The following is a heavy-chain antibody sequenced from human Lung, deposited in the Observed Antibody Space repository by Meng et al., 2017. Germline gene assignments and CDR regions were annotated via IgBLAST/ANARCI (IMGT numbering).Heavy chain of an antibody. J-gene: IGHJ3*02. V-gene: IGHV3-73*01. CDR2: IETEPNNYAT. Sequence: VGSGGGLGGRGGGRGGAWAVAGVAVMGSGMRWVRQAAGKGVGWVGRIETEPNNYATCYAASVRGRFTISRDDSKNTAYLEMNSLKTEDTALYYCTIYTSGHIWGQGTMVTVSS. CDR3: TIYTSGHI. CDR1: GVAVMGSG. D-gene: IGHD6-19*01.